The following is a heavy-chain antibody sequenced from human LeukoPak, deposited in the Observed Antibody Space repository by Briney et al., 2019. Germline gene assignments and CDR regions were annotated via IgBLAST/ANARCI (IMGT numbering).Heavy chain of an antibody. Sequence: SVKVSCKASGGTFSSYAISWVRQAPGQGLEWMGGIIPIFGTANYAQKFQGRVTITADESTSTAYMELSSLRSEDTAVYYCARVTVRLRFLSYFDYWGQGTLVTVSS. V-gene: IGHV1-69*13. J-gene: IGHJ4*02. CDR1: GGTFSSYA. CDR3: ARVTVRLRFLSYFDY. CDR2: IIPIFGTA. D-gene: IGHD3-3*01.